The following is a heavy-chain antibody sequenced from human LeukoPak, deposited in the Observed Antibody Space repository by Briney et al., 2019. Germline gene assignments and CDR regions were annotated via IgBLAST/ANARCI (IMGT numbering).Heavy chain of an antibody. CDR2: ISSSSSYI. V-gene: IGHV3-21*01. CDR3: ARNDFWSGYTFDY. D-gene: IGHD3-3*01. J-gene: IGHJ4*02. CDR1: GFTFSSYS. Sequence: GGSLRLSCAAFGFTFSSYSMNWVRQAPGKGLEWVSSISSSSSYIYYADSVKGRFTISRDNAKNSLYLQMNSLRAEDTAVYYCARNDFWSGYTFDYWGQGTLVTVSS.